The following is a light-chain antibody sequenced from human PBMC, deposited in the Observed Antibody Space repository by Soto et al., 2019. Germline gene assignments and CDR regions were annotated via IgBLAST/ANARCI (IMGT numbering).Light chain of an antibody. CDR3: CSYTSSNTLV. CDR2: EVN. J-gene: IGLJ2*01. V-gene: IGLV2-23*02. Sequence: QSALTQPDSVSGSPGQSITISCTGASSDIGSYDLVSWYQQNPGKTPRLIIYEVNKRPWGVSNRFSGSKSGNTASLTISGLQAEDEADYYCCSYTSSNTLVFGGGTKLTVL. CDR1: SSDIGSYDL.